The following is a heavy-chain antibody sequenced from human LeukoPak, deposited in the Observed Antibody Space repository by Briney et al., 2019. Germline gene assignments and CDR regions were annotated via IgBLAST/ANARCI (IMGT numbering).Heavy chain of an antibody. CDR1: GYTFTDYY. D-gene: IGHD6-13*01. Sequence: ASVKVSCKASGYTFTDYYMHWVRQAPGQGLEWMGWINPNSGGTNSAQKFQGRVTMTRDTSISTAYMDLSSLRSDDTAVYYCASTTIVAAGRSSDYWGQGTLVTVSS. J-gene: IGHJ4*02. CDR3: ASTTIVAAGRSSDY. V-gene: IGHV1-2*02. CDR2: INPNSGGT.